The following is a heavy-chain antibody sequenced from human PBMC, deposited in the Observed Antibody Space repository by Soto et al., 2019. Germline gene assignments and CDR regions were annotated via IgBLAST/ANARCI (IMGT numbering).Heavy chain of an antibody. CDR3: ARERTGTTSMDV. J-gene: IGHJ6*02. CDR2: MNPNSGNT. D-gene: IGHD1-1*01. V-gene: IGHV1-8*01. Sequence: ASVKVSCKASGYTSTSYDINWVRQATGQGLEWMGWMNPNSGNTGYAQKFRGRVTMTRNTSISTAYMELSSLRSEDTAVYYCARERTGTTSMDVWGQGTTVTVSS. CDR1: GYTSTSYD.